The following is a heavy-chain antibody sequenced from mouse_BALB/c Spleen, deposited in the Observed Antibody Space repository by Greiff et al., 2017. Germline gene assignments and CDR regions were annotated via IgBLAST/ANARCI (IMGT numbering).Heavy chain of an antibody. V-gene: IGHV3-6*02. CDR3: AREGVRRGDFDY. Sequence: EVKLQESGPGLVKPSQSLSLTCSVTGYSITSGYYWNWIRQFPGNKLEWMGYISYDGSNNYNPSLKNRISITRDTSKNQFFLKLNSVTTEDTATYYCAREGVRRGDFDYWGQGTTLTVSS. CDR1: GYSITSGYY. D-gene: IGHD2-14*01. CDR2: ISYDGSN. J-gene: IGHJ2*01.